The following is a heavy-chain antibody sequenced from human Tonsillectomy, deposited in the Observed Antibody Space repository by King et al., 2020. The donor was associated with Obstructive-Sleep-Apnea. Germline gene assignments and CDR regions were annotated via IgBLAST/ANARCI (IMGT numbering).Heavy chain of an antibody. CDR3: ARDIDNVYGMEV. CDR1: GGTFSSEA. CDR2: IIPILGIA. J-gene: IGHJ6*01. D-gene: IGHD1-26*01. V-gene: IGHV1-69*09. Sequence: QLVQSGAEVKKPGSSVKVSCKASGGTFSSEAISWVRQAPGQGLEWMGGIIPILGIANYAQKFQGRGTITADKSTSTAYMELSSLRSEDTAVYYCARDIDNVYGMEVGGQGTTVTVSS.